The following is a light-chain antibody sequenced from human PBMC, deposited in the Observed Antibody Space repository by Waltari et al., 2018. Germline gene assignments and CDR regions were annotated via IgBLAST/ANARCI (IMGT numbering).Light chain of an antibody. V-gene: IGLV2-14*03. Sequence: QSALTQPASVSGSPGQSITVSCTGTSIDIGTYNYVSWYQQHPGKAPKLMIYDVSSRPSGVSNRFSGSKSGNTASLTISGLQAEDEADYYCDSKSSSSPHVFGTGTKVTVL. CDR1: SIDIGTYNY. J-gene: IGLJ1*01. CDR3: DSKSSSSPHV. CDR2: DVS.